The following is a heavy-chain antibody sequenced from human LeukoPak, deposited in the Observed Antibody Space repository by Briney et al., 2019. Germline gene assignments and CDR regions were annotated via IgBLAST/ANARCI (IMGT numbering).Heavy chain of an antibody. CDR2: IYPDDSDT. D-gene: IGHD1-14*01. J-gene: IGHJ5*02. V-gene: IGHV5-51*01. Sequence: GESLKISCKGSGYSFTTYWIGCVRQMPGKGLEWMGIIYPDDSDTRYSPSFQGQVTISADKSITTAYLQWSSLKSSDTAFYYCARTTTLSRAFDTWGQGTLVTVSS. CDR1: GYSFTTYW. CDR3: ARTTTLSRAFDT.